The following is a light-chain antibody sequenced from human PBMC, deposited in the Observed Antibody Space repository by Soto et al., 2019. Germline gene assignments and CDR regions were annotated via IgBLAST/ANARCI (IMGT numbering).Light chain of an antibody. Sequence: EIVMTQSPATLSVSPGERATLSCRASQNINSNLAWYQQKPGQGPRLLIYGAFTRATGVPDRFTGSGSGTEFTLTISSLQSEDFGVYYCQQYNEWLTWTFGRGTKVEIK. CDR2: GAF. J-gene: IGKJ1*01. V-gene: IGKV3-15*01. CDR3: QQYNEWLTWT. CDR1: QNINSN.